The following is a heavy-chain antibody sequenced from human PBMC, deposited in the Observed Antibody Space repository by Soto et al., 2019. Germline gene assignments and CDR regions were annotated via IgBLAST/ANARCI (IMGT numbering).Heavy chain of an antibody. Sequence: PSETLSLTCTVSGGSISSGDYYWSWIRQPPGKGLEWIGYIYYSGSTYYNPSLKSRVTISVDTSKNQFSLKLSSVTAADTAVYYCARAWLQLYYYCMDGCGQGTTVTVSX. CDR1: GGSISSGDYY. V-gene: IGHV4-30-4*01. J-gene: IGHJ6*02. CDR3: ARAWLQLYYYCMDG. CDR2: IYYSGST. D-gene: IGHD5-12*01.